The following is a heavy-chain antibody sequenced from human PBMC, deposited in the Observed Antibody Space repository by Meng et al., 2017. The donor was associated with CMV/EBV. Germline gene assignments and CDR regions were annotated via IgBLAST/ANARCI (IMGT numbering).Heavy chain of an antibody. CDR2: IYYSGST. D-gene: IGHD3-9*01. Sequence: SETLSLTCTVSGGSISSYYWSWIRQPPGKGLEWIGYIYYSGSTNYNPSLKSRVAISVDTSKNRFSLKLSSVTAADTAVYYCARERVLYYDILTGWLGYYGMDVWGQGTTVTVSS. CDR3: ARERVLYYDILTGWLGYYGMDV. CDR1: GGSISSYY. J-gene: IGHJ6*02. V-gene: IGHV4-59*01.